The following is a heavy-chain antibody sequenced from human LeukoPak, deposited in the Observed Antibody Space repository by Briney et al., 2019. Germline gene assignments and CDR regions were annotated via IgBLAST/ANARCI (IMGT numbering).Heavy chain of an antibody. CDR1: GFTFSTYP. Sequence: GGSLRLSCAASGFTFSTYPMNWVRQAPGKGLEWVGRIKSKTDGGTTDYAAPVKGRFTISRDDSKNTLYLQMNSLKTEDTAVYYCVLHYYGSGSYYLWGQGTLVTVSS. V-gene: IGHV3-15*01. D-gene: IGHD3-10*01. J-gene: IGHJ4*02. CDR2: IKSKTDGGTT. CDR3: VLHYYGSGSYYL.